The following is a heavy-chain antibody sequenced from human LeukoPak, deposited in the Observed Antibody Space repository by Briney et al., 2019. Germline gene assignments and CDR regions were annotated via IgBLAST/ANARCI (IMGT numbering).Heavy chain of an antibody. D-gene: IGHD3-10*01. Sequence: SVKVSCKASGGTFSSYAISWVRQAAGQGLEWMGGIIPIFGKANYAQKFQGGVTITTDESTSTAYMELSSLRSEDTAVYYCARVTTGGSGSYYAFDIWGQGTMVTVSS. V-gene: IGHV1-69*05. CDR2: IIPIFGKA. J-gene: IGHJ3*02. CDR1: GGTFSSYA. CDR3: ARVTTGGSGSYYAFDI.